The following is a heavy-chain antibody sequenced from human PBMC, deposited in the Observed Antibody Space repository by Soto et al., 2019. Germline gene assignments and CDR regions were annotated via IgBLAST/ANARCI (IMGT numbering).Heavy chain of an antibody. J-gene: IGHJ5*01. D-gene: IGHD3-10*01. Sequence: EVQLVESGGGLVQPGRSLRLSCTGSGFAFENYAIHWVRQTPRTGLQWVSGISWNSDTIGYADSVKGRFTISRDNAKTSVYQQMNNLRPEDSASYYCVKAQALGIYYNWFEFGGQGTLVTVSS. CDR3: VKAQALGIYYNWFEF. CDR1: GFAFENYA. V-gene: IGHV3-9*01. CDR2: ISWNSDTI.